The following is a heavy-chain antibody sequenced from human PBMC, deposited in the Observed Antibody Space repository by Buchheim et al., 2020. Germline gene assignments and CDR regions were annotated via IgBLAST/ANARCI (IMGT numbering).Heavy chain of an antibody. J-gene: IGHJ4*02. CDR3: ARGQRFRYSSRWHDY. V-gene: IGHV4-39*07. D-gene: IGHD6-13*01. CDR1: GGSISSSSYY. CDR2: IYYSGST. Sequence: QLQLQESGPGLVKPSETLSLTCTVSGGSISSSSYYWGWIRQPPGKGLEWIGSIYYSGSTYYNPSLKSRVTISVDTSKNQFSLKLSAVTAADTAVYYCARGQRFRYSSRWHDYWGQGTL.